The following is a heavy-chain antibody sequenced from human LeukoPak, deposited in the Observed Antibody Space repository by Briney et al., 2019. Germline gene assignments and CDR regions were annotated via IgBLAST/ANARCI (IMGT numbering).Heavy chain of an antibody. Sequence: PGGSLRLSCAASGFTFSDYYMSWIRQAPGKGLEWVSYISSSGSTIYYADSVKGRFTISRDNAKNSLYLQMNSLRAEDTAVYYCAKEKRYSSSWTSYYYYYYMDVWGKGTTVTVSS. CDR1: GFTFSDYY. CDR3: AKEKRYSSSWTSYYYYYYMDV. D-gene: IGHD6-13*01. CDR2: ISSSGSTI. J-gene: IGHJ6*03. V-gene: IGHV3-11*04.